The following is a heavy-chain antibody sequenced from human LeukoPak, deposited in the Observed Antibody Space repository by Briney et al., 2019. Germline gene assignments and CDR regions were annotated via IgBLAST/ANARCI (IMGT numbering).Heavy chain of an antibody. CDR1: GLTFSSYG. J-gene: IGHJ3*02. D-gene: IGHD2-15*01. V-gene: IGHV3-33*08. Sequence: GGSLRLSCAASGLTFSSYGMHWVRQAPGKGLEWVAVIWYDGSNKYYADSVKGRFTISRDNSKNTLYLQMNSLRAEDTAVYYCARGVDIVVARPQITESDAFDIWGQGAMVTVSS. CDR2: IWYDGSNK. CDR3: ARGVDIVVARPQITESDAFDI.